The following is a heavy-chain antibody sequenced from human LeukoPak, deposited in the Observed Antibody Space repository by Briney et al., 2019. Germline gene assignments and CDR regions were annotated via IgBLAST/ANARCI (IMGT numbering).Heavy chain of an antibody. V-gene: IGHV4-34*01. CDR1: GGSFSGYY. Sequence: KASETLSLTCAVYGGSFSGYYWSWIRQPPGKGLEWIGEINHSGSTNYNPSLKSRVTISVDTSKNQFSLKLSSVTAADTAVYYCASGRLVFDYWGQGTLVTVSS. CDR3: ASGRLVFDY. J-gene: IGHJ4*02. CDR2: INHSGST. D-gene: IGHD6-19*01.